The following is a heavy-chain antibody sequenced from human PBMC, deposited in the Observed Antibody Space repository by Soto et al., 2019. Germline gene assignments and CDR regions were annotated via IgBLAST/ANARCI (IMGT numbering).Heavy chain of an antibody. V-gene: IGHV3-23*01. D-gene: IGHD2-15*01. J-gene: IGHJ4*02. CDR3: AKRRGAGGDFDY. CDR1: GFTFSSYA. Sequence: DVQLLESGGGLVQPEGSLRLSCAASGFTFSSYAMGWVRQGPGKGLEWVPVVSIGGSTHYADSVRGRFTISRDNSKNTLSLQMNSLTAEDTAVYFCAKRRGAGGDFDYWGQGALVTVSS. CDR2: VSIGGST.